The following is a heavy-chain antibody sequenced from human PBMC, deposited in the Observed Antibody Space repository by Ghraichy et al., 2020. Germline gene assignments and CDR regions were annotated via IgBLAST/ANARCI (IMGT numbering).Heavy chain of an antibody. CDR2: IYYSGST. V-gene: IGHV4-59*01. J-gene: IGHJ4*02. CDR1: GGSISSYY. CDR3: ARGKNYDSSGYYYGSGVYFDY. Sequence: ESLNISCTVSGGSISSYYWSWIRQPPGKGLEWIGYIYYSGSTNYNPSLKSRVTISVDTSKNQFSLKLSSVTAADTAVYYCARGKNYDSSGYYYGSGVYFDYWGQGTLVTVSS. D-gene: IGHD3-22*01.